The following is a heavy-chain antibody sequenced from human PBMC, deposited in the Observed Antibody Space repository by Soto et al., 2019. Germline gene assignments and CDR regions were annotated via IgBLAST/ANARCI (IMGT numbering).Heavy chain of an antibody. V-gene: IGHV3-23*01. J-gene: IGHJ6*02. CDR1: GFTVSSNY. D-gene: IGHD3-16*01. CDR2: INGSGGST. CDR3: AKRTLISARVDV. Sequence: GGSLRLSCAASGFTVSSNYMSWVRQAPGKGLEWVSAINGSGGSTYYADSVKGRFTISRDNSKNTLYLQMNSLRAEDTAVYYCAKRTLISARVDVWGQGTTVTVSS.